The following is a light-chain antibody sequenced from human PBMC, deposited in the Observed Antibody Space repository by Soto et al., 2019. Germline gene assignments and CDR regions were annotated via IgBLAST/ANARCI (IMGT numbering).Light chain of an antibody. V-gene: IGKV1-5*03. J-gene: IGKJ1*01. CDR3: QHYNSYSEA. CDR1: QTISSW. Sequence: VPMSLSPSTLSGSVGDRVTITCRASQTISSWLAWYQQKPGKAPKLLIYKASTLKSGVPSRFSGSGSGTEFTLTISSLQPDDFATYYCQHYNSYSEAFGQGTKVDI. CDR2: KAS.